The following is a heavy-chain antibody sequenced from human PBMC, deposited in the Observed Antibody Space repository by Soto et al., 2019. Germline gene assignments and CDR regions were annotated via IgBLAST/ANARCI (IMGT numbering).Heavy chain of an antibody. J-gene: IGHJ3*02. Sequence: QVQLVQSGAEVKKPGSSVKVSCKASGGTFSSYTISWVRQAPGQGLEWMGRIIPILGIANYAQKFQGRVTSTADKSTSTAYMELSSLRSEDTAVYYCESLYGGNNAFDIWGQGTMVTVSS. CDR1: GGTFSSYT. CDR2: IIPILGIA. V-gene: IGHV1-69*02. CDR3: ESLYGGNNAFDI. D-gene: IGHD2-15*01.